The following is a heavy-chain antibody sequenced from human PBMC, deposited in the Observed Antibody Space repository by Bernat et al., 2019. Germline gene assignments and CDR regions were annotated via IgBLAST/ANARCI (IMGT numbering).Heavy chain of an antibody. CDR2: ISYDGSNK. J-gene: IGHJ4*02. CDR3: AREGPTTVVSFDY. D-gene: IGHD4-23*01. Sequence: QVQLVESGGGVVQPGRSLRLSCAVSGFTFSSHTLHWVRQAPGKGLEWVAVISYDGSNKYYADSVKGRFTISRDNSKNTLYLQMNSLRAEDTAVYYCAREGPTTVVSFDYWGQGTLVTVSS. V-gene: IGHV3-30-3*01. CDR1: GFTFSSHT.